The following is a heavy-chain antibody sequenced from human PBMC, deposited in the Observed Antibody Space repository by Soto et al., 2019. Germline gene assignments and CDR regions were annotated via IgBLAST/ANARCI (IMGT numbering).Heavy chain of an antibody. Sequence: QVHLVQSGAEVQKPGASVRISCQASGYAFTTSAIHWVRQAPGQSLEWMGWINPATGDTKYSQNVRGRVTFALDTSATTAYMDLRSLASHDTAVYYCARASGRSKLLPFYFDPWGHGTQVTVSS. J-gene: IGHJ5*02. D-gene: IGHD1-26*01. CDR2: INPATGDT. CDR1: GYAFTTSA. V-gene: IGHV1-3*01. CDR3: ARASGRSKLLPFYFDP.